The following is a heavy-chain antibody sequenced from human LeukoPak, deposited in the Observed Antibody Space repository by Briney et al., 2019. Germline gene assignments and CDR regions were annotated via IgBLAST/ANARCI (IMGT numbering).Heavy chain of an antibody. J-gene: IGHJ4*02. Sequence: PGGSLRLSCSASGFNFSDYWMMWVRQAPGKGLEWVGNIRQDDSEKNYVDSVKGRFTNSRDNAKSSLYLQMNSLRAEDTAIYYCATDRKVGTWDPRFNYWGQGTLVTVSS. CDR3: ATDRKVGTWDPRFNY. CDR2: IRQDDSEK. CDR1: GFNFSDYW. V-gene: IGHV3-7*01. D-gene: IGHD4-23*01.